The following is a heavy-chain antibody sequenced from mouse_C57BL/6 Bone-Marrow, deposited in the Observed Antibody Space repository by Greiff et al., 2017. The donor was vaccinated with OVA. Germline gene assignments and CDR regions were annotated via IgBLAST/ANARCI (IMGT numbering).Heavy chain of an antibody. V-gene: IGHV14-3*01. CDR1: GFNIKNTY. J-gene: IGHJ4*01. Sequence: EVQLQQSVAELVRPGASVKLSCTASGFNIKNTYMHWVKQRPEQGLEWIGYIYPRDGSTKYNEKFKGKATLTADKSSSTAYMQLNSLTSEDSAVYFCARSTTVVNYYAMDYWGQGTSVTVSS. CDR3: ARSTTVVNYYAMDY. CDR2: IYPRDGST. D-gene: IGHD1-1*01.